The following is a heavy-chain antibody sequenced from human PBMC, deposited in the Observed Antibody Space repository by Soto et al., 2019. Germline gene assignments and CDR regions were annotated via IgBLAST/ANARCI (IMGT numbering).Heavy chain of an antibody. J-gene: IGHJ6*02. V-gene: IGHV3-23*01. CDR2: VSAGGDMT. Sequence: DVHLLESGGHLVQPGGSLRLSCAASGFTFSSYAMSWVRQAPGKGLEWVSSVSAGGDMTYYSDSVKGRFTISRDNSNNALFLQMNSLRIEDTALYYCARGDRGGSGSPASYYCSGLDVWGQWTTVTVS. D-gene: IGHD3-10*01. CDR3: ARGDRGGSGSPASYYCSGLDV. CDR1: GFTFSSYA.